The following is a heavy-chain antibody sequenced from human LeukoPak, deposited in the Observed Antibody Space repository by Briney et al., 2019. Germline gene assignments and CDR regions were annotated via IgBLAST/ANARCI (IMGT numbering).Heavy chain of an antibody. J-gene: IGHJ4*02. CDR3: ARGPYSAENFDY. CDR1: GFTFSNYW. V-gene: IGHV3-7*01. D-gene: IGHD5-12*01. CDR2: IKRDGSEK. Sequence: PGGSLRPSCAASGFTFSNYWMSWVRQAPGKGLEWVANIKRDGSEKHYVDSVEGRFTISRDNANNSLFLQMNSLRAEDTAVYYCARGPYSAENFDYWGQGTLVTVSS.